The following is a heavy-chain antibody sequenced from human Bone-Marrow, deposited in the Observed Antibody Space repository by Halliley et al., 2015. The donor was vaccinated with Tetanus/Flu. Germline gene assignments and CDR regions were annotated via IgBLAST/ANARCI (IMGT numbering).Heavy chain of an antibody. CDR3: AGDLWAVRGGYDGFDH. D-gene: IGHD5-12*01. V-gene: IGHV3-7*03. J-gene: IGHJ4*02. CDR2: KQDGSEK. Sequence: KQDGSEKIYVGSVKGRFTISRDNTKSSLYLQMNSLGAEDTAIYYCAGDLWAVRGGYDGFDHWGQGTLVTVSS.